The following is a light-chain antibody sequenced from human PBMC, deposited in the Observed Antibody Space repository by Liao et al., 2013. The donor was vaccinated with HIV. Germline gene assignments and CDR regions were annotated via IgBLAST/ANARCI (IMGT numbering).Light chain of an antibody. J-gene: IGLJ2*01. CDR2: QDA. CDR1: KLGDKY. V-gene: IGLV3-1*01. Sequence: SYELTQPPSVSVSPGQTATITCSGDKLGDKYACWYQQKPGQSPMLVIFQDAQRPSGIPERFSGFNSGNTATLTVSGTQAMDEADYYCQAWDSSTYVVFGGGDQADRP. CDR3: QAWDSSTYVV.